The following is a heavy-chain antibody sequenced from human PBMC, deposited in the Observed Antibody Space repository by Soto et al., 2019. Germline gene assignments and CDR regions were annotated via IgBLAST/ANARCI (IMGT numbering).Heavy chain of an antibody. J-gene: IGHJ4*02. Sequence: EVQLVESGGAVVQPGGSLRLSCAASGFTFSRSEMNWVRQAPGKGLEWLSYITGSVTTIYYADSVKGRFTICRDNAKNSLYLQMNSLRAEDTAVYYCARVNYDGWGQGTLVTVSS. D-gene: IGHD3-16*01. CDR3: ARVNYDG. CDR2: ITGSVTTI. CDR1: GFTFSRSE. V-gene: IGHV3-48*03.